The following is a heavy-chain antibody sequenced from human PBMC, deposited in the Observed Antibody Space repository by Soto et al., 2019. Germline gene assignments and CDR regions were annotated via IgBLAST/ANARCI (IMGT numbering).Heavy chain of an antibody. V-gene: IGHV1-3*01. D-gene: IGHD2-8*01. CDR2: INAGNGNT. J-gene: IGHJ4*02. Sequence: XVKVSCKASGYTFTGYAMHWVRQAPGQRLEWMGWINAGNGNTKYSQKFQGRFTISRDNAKNSFFLQMDSLRGEDTAVYFCARDSAYLNFDKWGQGTLVTVSS. CDR1: GYTFTGYA. CDR3: ARDSAYLNFDK.